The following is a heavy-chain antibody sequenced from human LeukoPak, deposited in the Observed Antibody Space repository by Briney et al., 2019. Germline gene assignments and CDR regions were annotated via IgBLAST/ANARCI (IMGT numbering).Heavy chain of an antibody. CDR3: AKDLPPIVVVPAARRSFDY. D-gene: IGHD2-2*01. J-gene: IGHJ4*02. CDR2: IRYDGSNK. V-gene: IGHV3-30*02. Sequence: GGSLRLSCAASGFTFSSYGMHWVRQAPGKGLEWVAFIRYDGSNKYYADSVKGRFTISRDNSKNTLYLQMNSLRAEDTAVYYCAKDLPPIVVVPAARRSFDYWGQGTLVTVSS. CDR1: GFTFSSYG.